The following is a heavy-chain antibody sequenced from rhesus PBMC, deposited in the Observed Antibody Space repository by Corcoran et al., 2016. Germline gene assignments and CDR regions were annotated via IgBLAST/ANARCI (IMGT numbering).Heavy chain of an antibody. CDR1: GYAISSRYY. Sequence: QVQLQASGQGLVKPSETMSLTCAVSGYAISSRYYWCWIRPPPGQGLEWIGCIYGSGGSNYLTPSPRGRVTQLVDTSKNQFSLKLSSVTAADTAVYYCARELEYLALDSWCQGVVVTVSS. J-gene: IGHJ6*01. CDR2: IYGSGGSN. D-gene: IGHD2-15*01. CDR3: ARELEYLALDS. V-gene: IGHV4S14*01.